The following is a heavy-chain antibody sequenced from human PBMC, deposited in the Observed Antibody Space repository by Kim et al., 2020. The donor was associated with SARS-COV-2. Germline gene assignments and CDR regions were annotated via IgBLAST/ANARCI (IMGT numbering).Heavy chain of an antibody. CDR3: ARVRFVTTVFFDY. Sequence: GGSLRLSCAASGFTFSSYAMHWVRQAPGKGLEWVAVISYDGSNKYYADCVKGRFTISRDNSKNTLYLQMNSLRAEDTAVYYCARVRFVTTVFFDYWGQGT. CDR2: ISYDGSNK. CDR1: GFTFSSYA. J-gene: IGHJ4*02. V-gene: IGHV3-30*04. D-gene: IGHD4-17*01.